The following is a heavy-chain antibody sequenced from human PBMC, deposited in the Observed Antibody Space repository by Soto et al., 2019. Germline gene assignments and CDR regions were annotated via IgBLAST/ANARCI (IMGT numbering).Heavy chain of an antibody. CDR2: IFYRGST. D-gene: IGHD2-15*01. CDR3: ARQATTADTDLWFDP. V-gene: IGHV4-39*01. J-gene: IGHJ5*02. Sequence: QLQLLESGPGLVKASETLSLTCSVSGGSISTSRSYWAWIRQPPGKGLEWLANIFYRGSTFYNPSLASRGAVSVDTSKNGFSLKWRSVSAADTAVYYCARQATTADTDLWFDPWGQGTLVTVSS. CDR1: GGSISTSRSY.